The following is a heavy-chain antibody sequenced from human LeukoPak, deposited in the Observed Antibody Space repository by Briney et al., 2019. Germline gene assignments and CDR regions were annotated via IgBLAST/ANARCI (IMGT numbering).Heavy chain of an antibody. CDR3: AREAYYYDSSGYPSSYYFDY. Sequence: ASVKVSCMASGYTFTCHGISWVRQAPGQGLEWMGWISAYNGNTNYAQKLEGSVTITTDESTSTAYMELSSLRSEDTAVYYCAREAYYYDSSGYPSSYYFDYWGQGTLVTVSS. D-gene: IGHD3-22*01. V-gene: IGHV1-18*01. CDR1: GYTFTCHG. J-gene: IGHJ4*02. CDR2: ISAYNGNT.